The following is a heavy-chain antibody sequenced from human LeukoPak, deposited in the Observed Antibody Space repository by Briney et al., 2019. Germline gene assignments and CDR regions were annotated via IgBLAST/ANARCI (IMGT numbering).Heavy chain of an antibody. CDR2: IYYSGST. Sequence: PSETLSLTCTVSGGSISSYSWSWIRQPPGKGLEWIGYIYYSGSTNYNPSLKSRVTISLDTSKNQFSLKLSSVTAADTAVYYCARGSYYDYVWGSYRKYFFDYWGQGTLVTVSS. D-gene: IGHD3-16*02. V-gene: IGHV4-59*01. CDR3: ARGSYYDYVWGSYRKYFFDY. CDR1: GGSISSYS. J-gene: IGHJ4*02.